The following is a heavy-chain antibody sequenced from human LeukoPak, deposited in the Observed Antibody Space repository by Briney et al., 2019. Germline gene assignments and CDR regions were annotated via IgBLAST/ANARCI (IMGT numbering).Heavy chain of an antibody. CDR1: GYTFTSYY. Sequence: ASVKVSCKASGYTFTSYYMHWVRQAPGQGLEWMGIINPSGGSTSYAQKFQGRVTMTRDTSISTAYMELSRLRSDDTAVYYCARGFLHYDILTGYQKQGSWFDPWGQGTLVTVSS. V-gene: IGHV1-46*01. D-gene: IGHD3-9*01. CDR3: ARGFLHYDILTGYQKQGSWFDP. CDR2: INPSGGST. J-gene: IGHJ5*02.